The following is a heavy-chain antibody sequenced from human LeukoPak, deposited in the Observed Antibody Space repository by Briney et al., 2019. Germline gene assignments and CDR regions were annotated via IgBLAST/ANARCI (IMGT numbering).Heavy chain of an antibody. CDR2: IYYSGST. CDR1: GGSMSSYY. Sequence: SETLSLTCSVSGGSMSSYYWSWIRQSPGKGLEWIGNIYYSGSTNYNPSLKSRVTISVDTSKNQFSLKLSSVTAADTAVYYCARSMIVVVPGGYFDLWGRGTLSLSPQ. V-gene: IGHV4-59*01. CDR3: ARSMIVVVPGGYFDL. J-gene: IGHJ2*01. D-gene: IGHD3-22*01.